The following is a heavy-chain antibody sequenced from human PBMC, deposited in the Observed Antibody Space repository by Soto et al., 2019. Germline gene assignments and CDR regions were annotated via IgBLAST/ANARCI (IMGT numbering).Heavy chain of an antibody. D-gene: IGHD3-16*01. V-gene: IGHV1-18*01. J-gene: IGHJ6*02. CDR3: VMVDNYVTPTPQDV. CDR1: GYIFVNYG. CDR2: ISPYTGNT. Sequence: QVQLVQSGDAVKKPGASVKVSCKASGYIFVNYGIAWVRQAPGQGLEWMGWISPYTGNTHSATKVQGRLTMTTDTSTSTADMDLGSLTSDDTAVYYCVMVDNYVTPTPQDVWGQGTTVTVSS.